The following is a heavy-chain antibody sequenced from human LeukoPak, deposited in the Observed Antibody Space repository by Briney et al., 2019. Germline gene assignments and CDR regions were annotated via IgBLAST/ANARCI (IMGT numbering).Heavy chain of an antibody. J-gene: IGHJ4*02. V-gene: IGHV3-23*01. CDR3: AKGYCSSTSCPLFDY. CDR1: GFTSSSYA. D-gene: IGHD2-2*01. Sequence: GGSLRLSCAASGFTSSSYAMSWVRQAPGKGLEWVSAISGSGGSTYYADSVKGRFTISRDNSKNTLYLQMNSLRAEDTAVYYCAKGYCSSTSCPLFDYWGQGTLVTVSS. CDR2: ISGSGGST.